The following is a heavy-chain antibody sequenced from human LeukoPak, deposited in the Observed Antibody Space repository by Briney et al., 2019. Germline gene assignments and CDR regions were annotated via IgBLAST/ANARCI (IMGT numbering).Heavy chain of an antibody. CDR3: AREETSTVWD. Sequence: SETLSLTCTVSGGSISSYYWSWIRQPPGKGLEWIGYIYYSGSTHYNPSLKSRATISVDTSKNQFSLKLSSVTAADTAVYYCAREETSTVWDWGQGTLVTVSS. CDR1: GGSISSYY. D-gene: IGHD3-16*01. CDR2: IYYSGST. J-gene: IGHJ4*02. V-gene: IGHV4-59*12.